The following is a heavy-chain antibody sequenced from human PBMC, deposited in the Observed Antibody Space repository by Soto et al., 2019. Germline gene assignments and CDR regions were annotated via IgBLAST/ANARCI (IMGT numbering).Heavy chain of an antibody. CDR2: INPNSGGT. J-gene: IGHJ4*02. V-gene: IGHV1-2*04. D-gene: IGHD2-15*01. CDR1: GYTFTGYY. Sequence: ASVKVSCKASGYTFTGYYMHWVRQAPGQGLEWMGWINPNSGGTNYAQKFQGWVTMTRDTSISTAYMELSRLRSDDTAVYYCARGGDIVVVVAAVNKLDYWGQGTLVTVSS. CDR3: ARGGDIVVVVAAVNKLDY.